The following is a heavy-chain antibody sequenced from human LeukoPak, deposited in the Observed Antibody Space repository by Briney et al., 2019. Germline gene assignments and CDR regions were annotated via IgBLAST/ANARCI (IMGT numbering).Heavy chain of an antibody. CDR1: GGSISSSSYY. Sequence: SETLSLTCTVSGGSISSSSYYWGWIRQPPGKGLEWIGSIYYSGSTFYNPSLKSRVTISVDTSKNQFSLKLSSVTAADTAVYYCARDEMATFGDNWFDPWGQGTLVTVSS. CDR3: ARDEMATFGDNWFDP. V-gene: IGHV4-39*07. J-gene: IGHJ5*02. CDR2: IYYSGST. D-gene: IGHD5-24*01.